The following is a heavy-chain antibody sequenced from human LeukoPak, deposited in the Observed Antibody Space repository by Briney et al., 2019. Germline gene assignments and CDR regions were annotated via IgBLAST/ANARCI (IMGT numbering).Heavy chain of an antibody. V-gene: IGHV5-51*01. D-gene: IGHD3-16*02. CDR1: GYRFTDYW. CDR2: IFPNDFDV. CDR3: ARHGLAGYRARRCFTSFHYYGMDV. Sequence: GESLRISCKGSGYRFTDYWIGWVRQMPGKGLEWMGIIFPNDFDVKYSPSFQGQVIISVDKSIDTAYLQWSSLQASDTAIYYCARHGLAGYRARRCFTSFHYYGMDVWGQGTTVIVSS. J-gene: IGHJ6*02.